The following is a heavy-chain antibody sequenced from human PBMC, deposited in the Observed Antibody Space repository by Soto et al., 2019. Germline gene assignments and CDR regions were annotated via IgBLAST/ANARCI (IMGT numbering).Heavy chain of an antibody. Sequence: SETLSLTCTVSGGSISSSSYYWGWIRQPPGKGLEWIGGIYYSGSTYYNPSLKSRVTISVDTSKNQFSLKLSSVTAADTAVYYCAKGYYYDSSGYYYFDYWGQGTLVTVSS. CDR2: IYYSGST. V-gene: IGHV4-39*01. CDR1: GGSISSSSYY. CDR3: AKGYYYDSSGYYYFDY. J-gene: IGHJ4*02. D-gene: IGHD3-22*01.